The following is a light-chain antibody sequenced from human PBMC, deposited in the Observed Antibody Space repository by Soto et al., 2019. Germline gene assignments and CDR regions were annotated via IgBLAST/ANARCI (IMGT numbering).Light chain of an antibody. V-gene: IGKV1-5*01. J-gene: IGKJ1*01. Sequence: DIQMTQSPSTLAASIGDRVNITCRASQNIHTWLAWYQQRPGKAPKLLIYDASTLESGVPSRFSGGGSGTEFSLTVSSLQPDDFGTYYCQQYDTDWTFGLGTKVEIK. CDR3: QQYDTDWT. CDR2: DAS. CDR1: QNIHTW.